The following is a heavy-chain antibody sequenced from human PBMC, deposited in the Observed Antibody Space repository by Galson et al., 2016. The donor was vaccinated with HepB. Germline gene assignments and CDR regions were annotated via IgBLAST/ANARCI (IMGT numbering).Heavy chain of an antibody. CDR2: SSGRGGST. V-gene: IGHV3-23*01. D-gene: IGHD3-9*01. Sequence: SLRLSCAASGFSSSAYGMNWARQATGKGLEWVSTSSGRGGSTYYAESVQGRFTISRHNSKNTLYVQMNSLRGEDTAVYYCAKDRNHLLDWLKGPIDYWGQGTLVTVSS. J-gene: IGHJ4*02. CDR1: GFSSSAYG. CDR3: AKDRNHLLDWLKGPIDY.